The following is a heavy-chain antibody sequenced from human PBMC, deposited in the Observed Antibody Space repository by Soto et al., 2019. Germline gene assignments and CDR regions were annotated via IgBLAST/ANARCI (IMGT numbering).Heavy chain of an antibody. V-gene: IGHV4-34*01. Sequence: LETPSLPCAVYGGSFSGYYWSWVRQPPGKGLEWIGGINHSGSTNYNPSLKSRVTISVDTSKNQLSLKLSSVTAADTAVYYCARVCRGRDLPTTDYYYYMDVWGKGTTVTGSS. D-gene: IGHD2-2*01. CDR3: ARVCRGRDLPTTDYYYYMDV. CDR1: GGSFSGYY. J-gene: IGHJ6*03. CDR2: INHSGST.